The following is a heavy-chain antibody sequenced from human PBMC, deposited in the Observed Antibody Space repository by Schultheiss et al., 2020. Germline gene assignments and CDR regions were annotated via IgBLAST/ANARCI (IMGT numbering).Heavy chain of an antibody. J-gene: IGHJ6*03. CDR1: QFTFSCCS. V-gene: IGHV3-23*01. D-gene: IGHD2-2*02. CDR3: ARDRSPPFHCSSTSCHRVGYYYYYMDV. Sequence: GESLKISCAASQFTFSCCSMSWVRQAPGKGLEWVSAISGSGGSTYYADSVKGRFTISRDNSKNTLYLQMNSLRSDDTAVYYCARDRSPPFHCSSTSCHRVGYYYYYMDVWGKGTTVTVSS. CDR2: ISGSGGST.